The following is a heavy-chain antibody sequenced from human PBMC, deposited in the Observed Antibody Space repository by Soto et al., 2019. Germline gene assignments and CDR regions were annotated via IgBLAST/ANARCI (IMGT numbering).Heavy chain of an antibody. D-gene: IGHD6-13*01. V-gene: IGHV4-59*01. Sequence: SETLSLTCTVSGGSISSYFYIWVRQPPGKGPEWIGSVYYTGTTDYNPSLKSRVTISVDTSKTQFSLNLGSVTAADTAVYYCARDLAAVPRAFDYWGRGTLVTVSS. CDR2: VYYTGTT. CDR1: GGSISSYF. J-gene: IGHJ4*02. CDR3: ARDLAAVPRAFDY.